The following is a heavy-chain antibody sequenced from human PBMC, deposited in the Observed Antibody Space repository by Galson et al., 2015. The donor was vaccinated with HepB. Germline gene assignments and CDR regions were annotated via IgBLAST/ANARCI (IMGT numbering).Heavy chain of an antibody. CDR2: IGSGGLTI. CDR3: ARAFGYTSSRGLYAMGV. V-gene: IGHV3-48*02. CDR1: GLSFSTFR. D-gene: IGHD5-18*01. J-gene: IGHJ6*02. Sequence: SLRLSCAASGLSFSTFRMNWVRQAPGKGLEWVAHIGSGGLTIKYADFVRGRFTISRDIAQKALFLQMNSLRDEDTAVYYCARAFGYTSSRGLYAMGVWGQGTTVTVSS.